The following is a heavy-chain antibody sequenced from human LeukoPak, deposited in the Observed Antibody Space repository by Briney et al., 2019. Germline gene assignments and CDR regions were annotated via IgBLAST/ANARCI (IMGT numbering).Heavy chain of an antibody. CDR2: ISGSGGST. J-gene: IGHJ4*02. CDR3: AKAWIQSLQCDYFDY. CDR1: GFTFSSYA. Sequence: GGSLRLSCAASGFTFSSYAMSWVRQAPGKGLEWVSAISGSGGSTYYADSVKGRFTISRDNSKNTLYLQMNSPRAEDTAVYYCAKAWIQSLQCDYFDYWGQGTLVTVSS. D-gene: IGHD1-1*01. V-gene: IGHV3-23*01.